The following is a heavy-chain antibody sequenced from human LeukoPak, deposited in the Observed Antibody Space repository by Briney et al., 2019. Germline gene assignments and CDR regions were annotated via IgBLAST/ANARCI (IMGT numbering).Heavy chain of an antibody. CDR2: IIPIFGTA. CDR3: VRTSLGGRGGYYFDY. J-gene: IGHJ4*02. CDR1: GGTFSSYA. Sequence: SVKVSCKASGGTFSSYAISWVRQAPGQGLEWMGGIIPIFGTANYAQKFQGRVTITTDESTSTAYMELSSLRSEDTAVYYCVRTSLGGRGGYYFDYWGQGTLVTVSS. V-gene: IGHV1-69*05. D-gene: IGHD6-19*01.